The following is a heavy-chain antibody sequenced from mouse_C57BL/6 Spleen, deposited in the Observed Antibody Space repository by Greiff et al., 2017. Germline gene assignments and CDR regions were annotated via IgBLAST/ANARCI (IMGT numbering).Heavy chain of an antibody. J-gene: IGHJ3*01. CDR1: GYTFTSYW. CDR3: ARSITTVVAPAY. CDR2: IYPGSGST. V-gene: IGHV1-55*01. D-gene: IGHD1-1*01. Sequence: VQLQQPGAELVKPGASVTMSCTASGYTFTSYWITWVKQRPGQGLEWIGDIYPGSGSTNYNEKFKSKATLTVDTSSSTAYMQLSSLTSEDSAVYYCARSITTVVAPAYWGQGTLVTVSA.